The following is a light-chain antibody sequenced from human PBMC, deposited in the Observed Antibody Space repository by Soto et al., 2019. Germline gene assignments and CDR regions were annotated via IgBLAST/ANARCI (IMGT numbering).Light chain of an antibody. CDR3: CSYAGSSTSFWV. V-gene: IGLV2-23*01. CDR1: SSDVGSYNL. CDR2: EGS. Sequence: QSALTQPASVSGSPGQSITISCTGTSSDVGSYNLVSRYQQHPGKAPKLMIYEGSKRPSGVSNRFSGSKSGNTASLTISGLQAEDEADYYCCSYAGSSTSFWVFGGGTKVTVL. J-gene: IGLJ3*02.